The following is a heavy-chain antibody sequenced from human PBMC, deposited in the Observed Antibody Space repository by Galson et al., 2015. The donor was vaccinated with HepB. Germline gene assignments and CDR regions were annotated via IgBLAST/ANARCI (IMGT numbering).Heavy chain of an antibody. V-gene: IGHV1-2*02. D-gene: IGHD1-1*01. J-gene: IGHJ5*02. CDR1: GYTFTGYY. CDR3: ARVRVRSLDWFDP. Sequence: SVKVSCKASGYTFTGYYMHWVRQAPGQGLEWMGWINPNSGGTNYAQKFQGRVTMTRDTSISTAYMELSRLRSDDTAVYYCARVRVRSLDWFDPWGQGTLVTVSS. CDR2: INPNSGGT.